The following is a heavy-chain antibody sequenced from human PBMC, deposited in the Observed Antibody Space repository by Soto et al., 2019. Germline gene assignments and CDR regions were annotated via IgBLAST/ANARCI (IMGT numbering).Heavy chain of an antibody. CDR1: GGTFSSYA. V-gene: IGHV1-69*01. CDR3: ARDSDSELRFLGIAARPGVSYGMDV. CDR2: IIPIVGTA. Sequence: QVQLVQSGAEVKKPGSSVKVSCKASGGTFSSYAISWVRQAPGQGLEWMGGIIPIVGTANHAQRFQGRVTINAGESTSTAYMELSSLRSEDTAVYYCARDSDSELRFLGIAARPGVSYGMDVWGQGTTVTVSS. J-gene: IGHJ6*02. D-gene: IGHD6-6*01.